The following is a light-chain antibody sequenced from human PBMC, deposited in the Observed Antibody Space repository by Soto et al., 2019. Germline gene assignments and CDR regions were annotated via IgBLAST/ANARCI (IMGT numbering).Light chain of an antibody. CDR3: QQYYSTPWT. V-gene: IGKV4-1*01. CDR1: QSVLYSSNNKNY. Sequence: DIVMTQSPDSLAVSLGERATINCKSSQSVLYSSNNKNYLTWYQQKPGQPPKLLIYWASTRESGVPDRFSGSGSGTDFPLTISSLQAEDCAVYYCQQYYSTPWTFGQGTKVEIK. J-gene: IGKJ1*01. CDR2: WAS.